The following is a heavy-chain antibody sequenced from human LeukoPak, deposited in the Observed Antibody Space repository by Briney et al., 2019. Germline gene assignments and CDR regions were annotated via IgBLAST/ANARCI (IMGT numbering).Heavy chain of an antibody. CDR3: ASITWIQLWPDAFDI. CDR1: GGSFSGYY. D-gene: IGHD5-18*01. J-gene: IGHJ3*02. Sequence: SETLSLTCAVYGGSFSGYYWSWIRQPPGKGLEWIGEINHSGSTNYNPSLKSRVTISVDTSKNQFSLKLSSVTAADTAVYYCASITWIQLWPDAFDIWGQGTMVTVSS. CDR2: INHSGST. V-gene: IGHV4-34*01.